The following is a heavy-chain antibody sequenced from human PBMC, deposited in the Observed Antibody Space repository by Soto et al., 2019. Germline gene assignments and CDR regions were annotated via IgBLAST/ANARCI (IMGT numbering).Heavy chain of an antibody. J-gene: IGHJ5*02. V-gene: IGHV3-66*01. CDR2: IYSGGST. Sequence: GGSLRLSCAASGFTVSSNYMSWVRQAPGKGLEWVSVIYSGGSTYYADSVKGRFTISRDNSKNTLYLQMNSLRAEDTAVYYCARGVVVITTSWLDPWGQRTLVTVSS. D-gene: IGHD3-22*01. CDR3: ARGVVVITTSWLDP. CDR1: GFTVSSNY.